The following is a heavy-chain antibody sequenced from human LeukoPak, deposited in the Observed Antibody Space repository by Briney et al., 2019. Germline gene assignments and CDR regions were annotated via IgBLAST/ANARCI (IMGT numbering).Heavy chain of an antibody. Sequence: GGSLRLSCAASGFTFSDHYMSWIRQAPGKGLEWVSYISSSGSTIYYADSVKGRFTISRDNAKNSLYLQMNSLRAEDTAAYYCARDHGSGINYYYGMDVWGQGTTVTVSS. CDR3: ARDHGSGINYYYGMDV. J-gene: IGHJ6*02. D-gene: IGHD3-10*01. CDR1: GFTFSDHY. CDR2: ISSSGSTI. V-gene: IGHV3-11*01.